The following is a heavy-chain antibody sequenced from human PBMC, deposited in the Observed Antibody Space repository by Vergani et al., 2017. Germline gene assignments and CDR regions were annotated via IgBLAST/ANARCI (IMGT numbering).Heavy chain of an antibody. CDR1: GFTFSDHY. CDR3: ATTFSSIWYPTLAY. V-gene: IGHV3-72*01. Sequence: EVQLVESGGGLVQPGGSLRLSCAASGFTFSDHYMDWVRQAPGKGLEWVGRTRNKANSYTTEYAASGKGRFNISRDDSKNSLYLQMNSLKTEDTAVYYCATTFSSIWYPTLAYWGQGTLVTVSS. CDR2: TRNKANSYTT. D-gene: IGHD6-13*01. J-gene: IGHJ4*02.